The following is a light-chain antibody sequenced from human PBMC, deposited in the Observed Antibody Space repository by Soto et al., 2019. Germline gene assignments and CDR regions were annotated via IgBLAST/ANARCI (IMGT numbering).Light chain of an antibody. V-gene: IGKV1-9*01. CDR2: AAS. J-gene: IGKJ4*01. CDR3: QQVKTYPLT. Sequence: DLQLTQSPSFLSASVGDRVTITCRASQDISSHLAWYQQKPGKAPKLLIYAASTLQSGVPSGFGGSGSGTEFTLTITSLQPEDFATYSCQQVKTYPLTFGGGTKVELK. CDR1: QDISSH.